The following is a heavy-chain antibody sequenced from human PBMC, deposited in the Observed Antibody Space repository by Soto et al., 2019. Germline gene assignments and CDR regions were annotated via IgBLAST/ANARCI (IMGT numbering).Heavy chain of an antibody. V-gene: IGHV3-23*01. CDR3: APRYCSRTTCPPLNSYFYMDV. J-gene: IGHJ6*03. D-gene: IGHD2-2*01. Sequence: PGGSLRLSCAAPGVSFRNYGLTWVRPAPGKGLEWVSGISGSGGTTFYAGSVKGRFAISRDNSKNTLYLQLNTLRAEDTALYYCAPRYCSRTTCPPLNSYFYMDVWGKGTTVTVSS. CDR1: GVSFRNYG. CDR2: ISGSGGTT.